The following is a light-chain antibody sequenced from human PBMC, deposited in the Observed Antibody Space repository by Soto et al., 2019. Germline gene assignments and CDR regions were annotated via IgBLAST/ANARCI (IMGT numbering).Light chain of an antibody. Sequence: EIVLTQSPGTLSLSPGERATLSCRASQGVSSTYLAWYQQKPGQAPRLLIHGASSRATGIPDRFSGSGSGTDFTLTVSRLEPEDVAVYYCQEYDSSPWTFGQGTKVEIK. CDR3: QEYDSSPWT. V-gene: IGKV3-20*01. CDR1: QGVSSTY. J-gene: IGKJ1*01. CDR2: GAS.